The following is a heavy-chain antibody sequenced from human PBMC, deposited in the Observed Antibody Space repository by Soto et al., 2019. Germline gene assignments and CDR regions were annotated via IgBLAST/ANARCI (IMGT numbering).Heavy chain of an antibody. CDR2: ISWNSGSI. J-gene: IGHJ6*02. Sequence: EVQLVESGGGLVQPGRSLRLSCAASGFTFDDYAMHWVRQAPGKGLEWVSGISWNSGSIGYADSVKGRFTISRDNAKNSLYLQMNSLRAEDTALYYCAKDQWGKMTTSRFYYYYGMDVWGQGTTVTVSS. CDR1: GFTFDDYA. D-gene: IGHD7-27*01. V-gene: IGHV3-9*01. CDR3: AKDQWGKMTTSRFYYYYGMDV.